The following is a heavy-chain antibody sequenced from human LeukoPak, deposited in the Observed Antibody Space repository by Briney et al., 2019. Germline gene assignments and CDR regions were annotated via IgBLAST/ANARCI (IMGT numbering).Heavy chain of an antibody. J-gene: IGHJ4*02. V-gene: IGHV4-39*01. CDR3: ATHSGTYPRWSDY. D-gene: IGHD1-26*01. CDR2: IYYSGST. Sequence: PSETLSLTCTVAGGSLRSIRYYWGWIRQPPGKGLEWIGTIYYSGSTYYNPSLKSRVTISVDTSKNQLSLKLSSVTAADTAAYYCATHSGTYPRWSDYWGQGTLVTVSS. CDR1: GGSLRSIRYY.